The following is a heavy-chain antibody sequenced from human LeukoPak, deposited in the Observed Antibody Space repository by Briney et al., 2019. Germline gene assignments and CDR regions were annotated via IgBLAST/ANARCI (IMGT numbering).Heavy chain of an antibody. Sequence: GGSLRLSCAASGFTFSNYVMHWVRQAPGKGLEWVAIISYDGSNEYYADSVKGRFTISRDNSKNTLHLQMNSLRAEDTAVYYCARDSYGMDVWGQGSTVTVSS. CDR3: ARDSYGMDV. V-gene: IGHV3-30-3*01. J-gene: IGHJ6*02. CDR2: ISYDGSNE. CDR1: GFTFSNYV.